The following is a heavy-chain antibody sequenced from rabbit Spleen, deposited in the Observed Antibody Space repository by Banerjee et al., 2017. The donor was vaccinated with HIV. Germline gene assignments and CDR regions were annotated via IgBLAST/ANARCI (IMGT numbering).Heavy chain of an antibody. J-gene: IGHJ4*01. D-gene: IGHD1-1*01. CDR2: IDLLFGTT. CDR3: ARDLDGVIGWNFGW. CDR1: GFDFSRTG. Sequence: QEHLEESGGGLVQPGGSLKLSCKASGFDFSRTGVSWVRQAPGKGLEWIGYIDLLFGTTYYANWAKGRFTFSKTSSTTVTLQMTSLTAADTATYFCARDLDGVIGWNFGWWGPGTLVTVS. V-gene: IGHV1S45*01.